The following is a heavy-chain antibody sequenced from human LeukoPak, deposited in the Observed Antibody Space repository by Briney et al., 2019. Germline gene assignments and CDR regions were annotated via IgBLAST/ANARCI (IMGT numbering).Heavy chain of an antibody. Sequence: AGGSLRLSCAASGFTFDDYAMHWVRQAPGKGLEWVSLISGDGGSTYYADSVKGRFTISRDNSKNSLYLQMNSLRTEDTALYYCANPLWFGAEVDYWGQGTLIPASS. J-gene: IGHJ4*02. V-gene: IGHV3-43*02. CDR1: GFTFDDYA. D-gene: IGHD3-10*01. CDR3: ANPLWFGAEVDY. CDR2: ISGDGGST.